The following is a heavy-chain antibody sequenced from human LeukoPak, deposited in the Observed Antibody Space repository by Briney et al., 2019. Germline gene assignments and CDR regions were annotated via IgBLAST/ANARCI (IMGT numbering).Heavy chain of an antibody. CDR2: IYYSGST. J-gene: IGHJ4*02. Sequence: SQTLSLTCTVSGGSISSGDYSWSWIRQHPGKGLEWIGYIYYSGSTYYNPSLKSRVTISLNTSKNQFSLRLTSVTAADTAVYYCARFNGGSGRKGIDYWGQGTLVTVSS. D-gene: IGHD3-10*01. V-gene: IGHV4-31*03. CDR1: GGSISSGDYS. CDR3: ARFNGGSGRKGIDY.